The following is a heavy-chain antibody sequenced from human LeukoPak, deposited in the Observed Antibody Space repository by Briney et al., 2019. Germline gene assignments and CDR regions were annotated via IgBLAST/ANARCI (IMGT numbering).Heavy chain of an antibody. CDR3: ARSELDNSSSPNEDYYYYYYMDV. D-gene: IGHD6-6*01. V-gene: IGHV4-30-4*08. Sequence: SQTLSLTXTVSGGSIRSGDYYWSWIRQPPGKGLEWIGYIYYSGSTYYNPSLKSRVTISVDTSKNQFSLKLSSVTAADTAVYYCARSELDNSSSPNEDYYYYYYMDVWGKGTTVTVSS. CDR2: IYYSGST. CDR1: GGSIRSGDYY. J-gene: IGHJ6*03.